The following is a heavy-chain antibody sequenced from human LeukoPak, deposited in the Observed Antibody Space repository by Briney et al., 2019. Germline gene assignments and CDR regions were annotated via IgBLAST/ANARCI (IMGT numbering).Heavy chain of an antibody. CDR3: ARRMRMITFGGVIVRNAFDI. CDR2: INHSGST. Sequence: SETLSLTCAVYGGSFSGYSWSWIRQPPGKGLEWIGEINHSGSTNYNPSLKSRVTISVDTSKNQFSLKLSSVTAADTAVYYCARRMRMITFGGVIVRNAFDIWGQGTMVTVSS. J-gene: IGHJ3*02. V-gene: IGHV4-34*01. CDR1: GGSFSGYS. D-gene: IGHD3-16*02.